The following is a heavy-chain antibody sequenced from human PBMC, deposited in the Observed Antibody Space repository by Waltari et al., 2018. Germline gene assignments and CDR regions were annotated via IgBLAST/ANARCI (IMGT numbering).Heavy chain of an antibody. J-gene: IGHJ4*02. CDR3: ARGYSFGYPFDY. Sequence: EVHLVESGGGLVQPGGSLRLSCAASGFTVSYNYMSWVRQAPGKGLEWVSLIYSAGNTYYADSVRGRFTISRDNSKNTLYLQMNSLRAEDTAVYYCARGYSFGYPFDYWGQGTLVTVSS. D-gene: IGHD5-18*01. CDR1: GFTVSYNY. V-gene: IGHV3-66*02. CDR2: IYSAGNT.